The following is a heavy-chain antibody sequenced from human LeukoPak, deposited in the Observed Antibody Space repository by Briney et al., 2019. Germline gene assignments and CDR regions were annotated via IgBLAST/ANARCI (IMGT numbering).Heavy chain of an antibody. J-gene: IGHJ4*02. Sequence: GGSLRLSCAASGFTVSSNYMSWVRQAPGKGLEWVSVIYSGGSTYYADSVEGRFTVSRDNSENTLYLQMNNLRVEDTAVYYCATRWSLDSWGQGTLVTVSS. V-gene: IGHV3-53*01. CDR3: ATRWSLDS. CDR1: GFTVSSNY. D-gene: IGHD3-16*02. CDR2: IYSGGST.